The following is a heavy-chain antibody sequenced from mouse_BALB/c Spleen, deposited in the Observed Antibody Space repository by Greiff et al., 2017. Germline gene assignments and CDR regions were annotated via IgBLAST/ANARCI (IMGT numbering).Heavy chain of an antibody. Sequence: VQLQQSGAELVRPGTSVKVSCKASGYAFTNYLIEWVKQRPGQGLEWIGVINPGSGGTTYNEKFKGKATLTADKSSSTAYMQLSSLTSDDSAVYFCARSYYGYYYAMDYWGQGTSVTVSS. CDR1: GYAFTNYL. CDR3: ARSYYGYYYAMDY. J-gene: IGHJ4*01. V-gene: IGHV1-54*01. D-gene: IGHD1-2*01. CDR2: INPGSGGT.